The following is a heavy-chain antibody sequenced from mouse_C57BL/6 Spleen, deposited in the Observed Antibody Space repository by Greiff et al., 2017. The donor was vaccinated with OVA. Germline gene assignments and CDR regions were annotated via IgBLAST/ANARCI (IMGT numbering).Heavy chain of an antibody. CDR3: ARRDYYGSRAMDY. D-gene: IGHD1-1*01. CDR2: IDPSDSYT. Sequence: QVQLQQPGAELVMPGASVKLSCKASGYTFTSYWMHWVKQRPGQGLEWIGEIDPSDSYTNYNQKFKGKSTLTVDKSSSTAYMQRSSLTSEDSAVYYCARRDYYGSRAMDYWGQGTSVTVSS. CDR1: GYTFTSYW. J-gene: IGHJ4*01. V-gene: IGHV1-69*01.